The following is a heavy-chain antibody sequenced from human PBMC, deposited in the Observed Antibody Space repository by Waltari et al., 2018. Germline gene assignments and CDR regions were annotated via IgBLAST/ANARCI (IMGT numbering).Heavy chain of an antibody. V-gene: IGHV4-38-2*02. J-gene: IGHJ4*02. D-gene: IGHD4-17*01. CDR3: ARDDYGDPPFGY. CDR1: GSSFSRGYY. CDR2: IYHSGST. Sequence: QVQLQESGPGLVKPSETLSLTCTVSGSSFSRGYYWGWIRQPPGKGLEWIGCIYHSGSTYYNPSLKSRVTISVDTSKNQFSLKLSSVTAADTAVYYCARDDYGDPPFGYWGQGTLVTVSS.